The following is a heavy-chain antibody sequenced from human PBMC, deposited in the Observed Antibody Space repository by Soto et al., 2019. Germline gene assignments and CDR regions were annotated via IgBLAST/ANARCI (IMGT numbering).Heavy chain of an antibody. CDR1: GDSIRSGGYH. J-gene: IGHJ3*02. CDR3: ARLQVNGGAFDI. D-gene: IGHD2-8*01. Sequence: SETLSLTCSVSGDSIRSGGYHWSWIRQHPGKGLEWIGNIYYTGSAFYTPSLKSRVTFSVDTSKNQVSLKLSSVTAPDTAVYYCARLQVNGGAFDIWGQGTMVTVSS. CDR2: IYYTGSA. V-gene: IGHV4-31*03.